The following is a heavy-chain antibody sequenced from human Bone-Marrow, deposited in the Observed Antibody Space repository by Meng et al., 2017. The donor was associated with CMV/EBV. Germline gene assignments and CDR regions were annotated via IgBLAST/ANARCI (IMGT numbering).Heavy chain of an antibody. J-gene: IGHJ4*02. CDR3: AKSTTITVFGVIVDY. Sequence: GGSLRLSCAASGFTFSNYAMGWVRQGPGRGLEWVSVIRGGGGNSYYADSVKGRFTISRDNSKNTLFLQMNSLRVEDTGLYYCAKSTTITVFGVIVDYWGLGTLVTVSS. D-gene: IGHD3-3*01. CDR2: IRGGGGNS. CDR1: GFTFSNYA. V-gene: IGHV3-23*01.